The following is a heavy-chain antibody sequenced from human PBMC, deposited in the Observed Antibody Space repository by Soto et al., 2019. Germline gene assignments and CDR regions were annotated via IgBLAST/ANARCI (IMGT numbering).Heavy chain of an antibody. D-gene: IGHD2-8*01. CDR3: ARMVSPQAAGWFDP. Sequence: SDTLSLTCTVSGGSISIYYWSWIRQPPGKGLEWIGYIYYSGSTNYNPSLKSRVTISVDTSKNQFSLKLSSVTAADTAVYYCARMVSPQAAGWFDPWGQGTLVTVSS. V-gene: IGHV4-59*01. CDR1: GGSISIYY. CDR2: IYYSGST. J-gene: IGHJ5*02.